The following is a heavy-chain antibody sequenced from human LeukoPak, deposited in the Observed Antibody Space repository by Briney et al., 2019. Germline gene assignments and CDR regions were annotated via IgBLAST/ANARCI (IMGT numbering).Heavy chain of an antibody. V-gene: IGHV3-72*01. D-gene: IGHD1-26*01. CDR1: GFRFSDHY. Sequence: GGSLRLSCAASGFRFSDHYMDWVRQAPGKGLEWVGRTRNKGDNYTTEYATSVKGRFTISRDDSKNSLYLQMNSLKIDDTAVYYCARRSASYYFLDSWGQGTLVAVSS. J-gene: IGHJ4*02. CDR2: TRNKGDNYTT. CDR3: ARRSASYYFLDS.